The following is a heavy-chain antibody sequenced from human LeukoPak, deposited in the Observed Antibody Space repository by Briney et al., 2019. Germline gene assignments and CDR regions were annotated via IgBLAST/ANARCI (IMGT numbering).Heavy chain of an antibody. CDR1: GGSINSYY. J-gene: IGHJ4*02. Sequence: SETLSLTCTVSGGSINSYYWSWIRQPPGKGLEWIGFTYYTGTTNYNPSLKSRVTISVDTSKNQFSLKLSSVTAADTAVYYCARLGYCSSSSCYATPIFDYWGQGTLVAVSS. V-gene: IGHV4-59*08. CDR3: ARLGYCSSSSCYATPIFDY. D-gene: IGHD2-2*01. CDR2: TYYTGTT.